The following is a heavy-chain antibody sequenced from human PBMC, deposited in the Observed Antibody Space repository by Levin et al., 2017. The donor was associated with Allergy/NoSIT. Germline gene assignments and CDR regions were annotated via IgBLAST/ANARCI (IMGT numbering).Heavy chain of an antibody. CDR3: ASGGSGWPFDN. CDR1: GFSFSGYN. CDR2: ISSNSVYI. V-gene: IGHV3-21*01. D-gene: IGHD6-19*01. Sequence: GGSLRLSCAASGFSFSGYNMNWVRQAPGKGLEWVASISSNSVYIFYADSLKGRFTISRDNAKNSLYLQVNSLRAEGTAVYYCASGGSGWPFDNWGQGTLVTVSS. J-gene: IGHJ4*02.